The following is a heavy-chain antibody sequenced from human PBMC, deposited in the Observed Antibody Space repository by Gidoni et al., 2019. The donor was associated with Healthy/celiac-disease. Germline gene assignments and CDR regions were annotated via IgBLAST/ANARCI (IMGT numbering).Heavy chain of an antibody. CDR2: IDPSDSYT. J-gene: IGHJ6*02. V-gene: IGHV5-10-1*03. Sequence: EVQLVQSGAEVKKPGESLRISCKGSGYSFTSYWISWVRQMPGKGLEWMGRIDPSDSYTNYSPSFQGHVTISADKSISTAYLQWSSLKASDTAMYYCARHGKDIVVVPAASGYYYGMDVWGQGTTVTVSS. CDR1: GYSFTSYW. D-gene: IGHD2-2*01. CDR3: ARHGKDIVVVPAASGYYYGMDV.